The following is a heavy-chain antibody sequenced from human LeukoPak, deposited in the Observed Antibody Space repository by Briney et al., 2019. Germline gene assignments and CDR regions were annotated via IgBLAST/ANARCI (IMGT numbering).Heavy chain of an antibody. CDR1: GGSISSSSNY. V-gene: IGHV4-39*07. Sequence: SETLSLTCTVSGGSISSSSNYWGWIRQPPGKGLEWIGSIYYSENTYYNPSLKSRVTISVDTSKNQFSLKLSSVTAADTAVYYCARGRTTGTSKHFDYWGQGTLVTVSS. CDR3: ARGRTTGTSKHFDY. J-gene: IGHJ4*02. D-gene: IGHD1-1*01. CDR2: IYYSENT.